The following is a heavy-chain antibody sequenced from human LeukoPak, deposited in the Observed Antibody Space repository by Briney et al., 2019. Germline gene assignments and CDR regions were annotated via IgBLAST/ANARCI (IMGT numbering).Heavy chain of an antibody. Sequence: SETLSLTCTVSGGSISSSSYYWGSIRQPPGKGLEWNGSIYYSGSTYYNPSLKSRVTISVDTSKNQFSLKLSSVTAADTAVSYCARHQAVAGTTGARGQGTLVTVSS. CDR2: IYYSGST. D-gene: IGHD6-19*01. V-gene: IGHV4-39*01. CDR3: ARHQAVAGTTGA. CDR1: GGSISSSSYY. J-gene: IGHJ4*02.